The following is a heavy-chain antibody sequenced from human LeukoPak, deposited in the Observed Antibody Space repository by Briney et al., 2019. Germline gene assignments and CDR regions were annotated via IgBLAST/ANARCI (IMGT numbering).Heavy chain of an antibody. CDR3: ARGPNSNWSGLDF. Sequence: PGGSLRLSCTVSGFSFSGHWMHWARQLPGKGLVWVSRISPTGSTTSYADSVKGRFTVSRDNAKNTLYLQVNNLRAEDTAVYYCARGPNSNWSGLDFWGQGTLLTVSS. D-gene: IGHD6-6*01. J-gene: IGHJ4*02. CDR1: GFSFSGHW. CDR2: ISPTGSTT. V-gene: IGHV3-74*01.